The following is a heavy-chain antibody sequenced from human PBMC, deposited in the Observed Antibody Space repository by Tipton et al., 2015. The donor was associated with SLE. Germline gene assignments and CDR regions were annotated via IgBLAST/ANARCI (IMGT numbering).Heavy chain of an antibody. V-gene: IGHV3-33*01. Sequence: SLRLSCAASGFTFSSYGMHWVRQASGKGLAWVAVIWYDGSNKYYGDSVKGRFTISRDNSKNTLYLQMNSLRDEDTAVYYCARGKGVEGIVGATTGYFDYWGQGTLVTVSS. CDR1: GFTFSSYG. J-gene: IGHJ4*02. CDR2: IWYDGSNK. D-gene: IGHD1-26*01. CDR3: ARGKGVEGIVGATTGYFDY.